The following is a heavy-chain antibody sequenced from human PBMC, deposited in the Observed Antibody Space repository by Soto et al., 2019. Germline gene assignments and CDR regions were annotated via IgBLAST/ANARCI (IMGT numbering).Heavy chain of an antibody. CDR1: GYTSTSYD. CDR2: MNPNSGNT. V-gene: IGHV1-8*01. Sequence: ASVKVSCKASGYTSTSYDINWVRQATGQGLEWMGWMNPNSGNTGYAQKFQGRVTMTRNTSISTAYMELSSLRSEDTAVYYCARRADCTNGVCYDAFDIWGQGTMVTVSS. D-gene: IGHD2-8*01. J-gene: IGHJ3*02. CDR3: ARRADCTNGVCYDAFDI.